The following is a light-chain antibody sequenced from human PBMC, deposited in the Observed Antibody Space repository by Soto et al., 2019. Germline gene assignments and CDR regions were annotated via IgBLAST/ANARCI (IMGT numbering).Light chain of an antibody. CDR3: QHYNNWPFT. J-gene: IGKJ3*01. CDR2: GAS. CDR1: QSISSN. Sequence: EIVMTQSPATLSVSPGERATLSCRASQSISSNLAWYQQKPGQAPRLLIYGASTRATGIPATFSGSGSGTEFTHTIHSLQSEDFAIYYCQHYNNWPFTFGPGTKVDIK. V-gene: IGKV3-15*01.